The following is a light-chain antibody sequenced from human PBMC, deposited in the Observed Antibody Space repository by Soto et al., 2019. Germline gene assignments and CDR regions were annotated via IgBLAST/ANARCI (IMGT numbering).Light chain of an antibody. Sequence: DIQMTQSPSSLSASVGDRVTITCRASQNIINSLNWYQQKPGKAPKLQIYAAYSLHNGIQSRFTGSGSRTKFTITISSLQPEAFATYFCKQYYNTPYTFGQGTKLEI. J-gene: IGKJ2*01. CDR2: AAY. CDR3: KQYYNTPYT. V-gene: IGKV1-39*01. CDR1: QNIINS.